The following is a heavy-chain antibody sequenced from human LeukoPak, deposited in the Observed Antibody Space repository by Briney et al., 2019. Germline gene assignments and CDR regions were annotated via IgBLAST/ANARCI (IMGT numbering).Heavy chain of an antibody. V-gene: IGHV3-48*04. Sequence: GGSLRLSCVASGFTFSSYAMSWVRQAPGKGLEWVSYISSSDSTIYYADSVKGRFTISRDNAKNSLYLQMNSLRAEDTAVYYCAREWKSAFDIWGQGTMVTVSS. CDR2: ISSSDSTI. CDR3: AREWKSAFDI. D-gene: IGHD1-1*01. CDR1: GFTFSSYA. J-gene: IGHJ3*02.